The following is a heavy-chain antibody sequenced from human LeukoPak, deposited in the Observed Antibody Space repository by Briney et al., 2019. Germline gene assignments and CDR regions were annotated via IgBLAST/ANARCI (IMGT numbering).Heavy chain of an antibody. D-gene: IGHD4-17*01. CDR3: VAAVTMDNWFDP. CDR2: IYHSGST. V-gene: IGHV4-38-2*01. J-gene: IGHJ5*02. Sequence: SETLSLTCAVSGYSISSGYYWGRIRQPPGKGLEWIGSIYHSGSTYYNPSLKSRVTISVDTSKNQFSLKLSSVTAADTAVYYCVAAVTMDNWFDPWGQGTLVTVSS. CDR1: GYSISSGYY.